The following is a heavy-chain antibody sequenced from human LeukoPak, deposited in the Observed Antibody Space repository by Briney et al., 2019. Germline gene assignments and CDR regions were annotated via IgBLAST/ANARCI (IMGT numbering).Heavy chain of an antibody. Sequence: PGGSLRLSCDGSGFIFSNYWMNWVRKAPGKGLDWVANSHQHGSETYYGDSVKGRCTISTDNAKNSLYLKMNSLRAEDTAVYYCATYSSSNGREFQYWGQGTLVTVSS. CDR3: ATYSSSNGREFQY. D-gene: IGHD2-2*01. V-gene: IGHV3-7*01. CDR2: SHQHGSET. J-gene: IGHJ1*01. CDR1: GFIFSNYW.